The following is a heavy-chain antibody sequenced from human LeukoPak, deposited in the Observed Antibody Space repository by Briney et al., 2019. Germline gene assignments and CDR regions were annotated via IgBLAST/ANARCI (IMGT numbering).Heavy chain of an antibody. CDR3: ARWIGGYYFDY. V-gene: IGHV4-59*01. J-gene: IGHJ4*02. CDR1: GGSISSYY. Sequence: SETLSLTCTVSGGSISSYYWSWIRQPPGKGLEWIGYIYYSGSTNYNPSLKSRVTISVDTSKNQFSLKLSSVTAADTAVHYCARWIGGYYFDYWGQGTLVTVSS. CDR2: IYYSGST. D-gene: IGHD3-16*01.